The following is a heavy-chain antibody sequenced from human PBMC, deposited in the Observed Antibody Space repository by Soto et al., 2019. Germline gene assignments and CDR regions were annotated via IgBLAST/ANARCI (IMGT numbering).Heavy chain of an antibody. CDR3: ARGLLGYCSSTSCYLYYYYGMDV. CDR2: IIPIFGTA. D-gene: IGHD2-2*01. J-gene: IGHJ6*02. V-gene: IGHV1-69*13. CDR1: GGTFSSYA. Sequence: GASVKVSCKASGGTFSSYAISWVRQAPGQGLEWMGGIIPIFGTANYAQKFQGRVTITADESTSTAYMELSSLRSEDTAVYYCARGLLGYCSSTSCYLYYYYGMDVWGQGTTVTVSS.